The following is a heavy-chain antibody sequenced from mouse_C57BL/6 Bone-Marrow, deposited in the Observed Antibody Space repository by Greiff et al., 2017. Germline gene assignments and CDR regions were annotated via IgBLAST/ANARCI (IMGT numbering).Heavy chain of an antibody. Sequence: VQLQQSGAELVKPGASVKLSCTASGFNITDYYMHWVKQRTEQGLEWIGRIDPEDGETKYAPKFQGKATITADTSSNTAYLQRSSLTSEDTAVYYCATPNYGSSYGYWYFDVWGTGTTVTVSS. CDR1: GFNITDYY. CDR3: ATPNYGSSYGYWYFDV. J-gene: IGHJ1*03. D-gene: IGHD1-1*01. CDR2: IDPEDGET. V-gene: IGHV14-2*01.